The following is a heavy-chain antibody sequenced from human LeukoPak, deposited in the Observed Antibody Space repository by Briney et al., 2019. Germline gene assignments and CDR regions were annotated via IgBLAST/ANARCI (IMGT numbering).Heavy chain of an antibody. CDR2: ISTYIGVT. CDR3: ARDSDYSGNGNGDWFDP. CDR1: GFRFTRFG. D-gene: IGHD4-11*01. J-gene: IGHJ5*02. V-gene: IGHV1-18*04. Sequence: ASLNFSGEASGFRFTRFGMSWVRKHHGKGLLGPEWISTYIGVTHYAEKFEDRVTMTIDTSTTTAYMELRSLRYDDTAVYYCARDSDYSGNGNGDWFDPWGQGTVVTVSS.